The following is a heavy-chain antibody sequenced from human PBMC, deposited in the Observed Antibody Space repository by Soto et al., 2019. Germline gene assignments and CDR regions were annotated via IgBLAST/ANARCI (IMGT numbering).Heavy chain of an antibody. D-gene: IGHD7-27*01. J-gene: IGHJ6*02. CDR2: ISGSGGST. V-gene: IGHV3-23*01. CDR3: AKANRLYYYGMDV. CDR1: GFTFSSYA. Sequence: GGSLRLSCAASGFTFSSYAMSWVRQAPGKGLEWVSAISGSGGSTYYADSVKGRFTLSRDNSKNTLYLQMNSLRAEDTAVYYCAKANRLYYYGMDVWGQGTTVTVSS.